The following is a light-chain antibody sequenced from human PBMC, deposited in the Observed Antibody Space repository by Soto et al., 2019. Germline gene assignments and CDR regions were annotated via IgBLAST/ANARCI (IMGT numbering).Light chain of an antibody. CDR3: QSYDSSLSVYVV. V-gene: IGLV1-40*01. J-gene: IGLJ2*01. CDR1: SSNIGAGYD. CDR2: GNS. Sequence: QSVLTQPPSVSGAPGQRVTISCTGSSSNIGAGYDVHWYQQLPGTAPKLLIYGNSNRPSGVPDRFSGSKSGTSASLAITGRQAEDEADYYCQSYDSSLSVYVVFGGGTKVTVL.